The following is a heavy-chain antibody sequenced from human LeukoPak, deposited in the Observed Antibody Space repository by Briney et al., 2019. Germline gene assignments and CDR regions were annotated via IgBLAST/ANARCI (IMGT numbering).Heavy chain of an antibody. CDR3: ARDWGNWNWFDP. CDR2: ISYDGSNK. V-gene: IGHV3-30*01. CDR1: GFTFSSYA. J-gene: IGHJ5*02. D-gene: IGHD3-16*01. Sequence: PGRSLRPSCAASGFTFSSYAMHWVRQAPGKGLEWVAVISYDGSNKYYADSVKGRFTISRDNSKNTLYLQMNSLRAEDTAVYYCARDWGNWNWFDPWGQGTLVTVSS.